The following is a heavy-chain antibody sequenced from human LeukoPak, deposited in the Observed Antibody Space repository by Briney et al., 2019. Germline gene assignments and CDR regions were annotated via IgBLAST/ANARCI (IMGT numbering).Heavy chain of an antibody. J-gene: IGHJ4*02. D-gene: IGHD6-19*01. CDR1: EFTFSTYS. CDR2: ISHDGNNI. CDR3: ARDIAVGSGCYDY. Sequence: PGGSLRLSCAASEFTFSTYSMHWVRQAPGKGLEWVAVISHDGNNIYYPDSVKGRFTISRDNSKNTLYLQVNSLRPEDTAVYYCARDIAVGSGCYDYWGQGTLVTVSS. V-gene: IGHV3-30*04.